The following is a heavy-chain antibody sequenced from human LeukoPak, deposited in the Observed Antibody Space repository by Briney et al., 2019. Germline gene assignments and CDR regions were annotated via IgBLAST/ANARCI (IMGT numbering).Heavy chain of an antibody. J-gene: IGHJ4*02. D-gene: IGHD2-15*01. CDR2: ISGSGGRT. CDR3: ARDSDVHCSGGSCTNFDY. Sequence: GGSLRLSCVASGFTFSSYDMNWVRQAPGKGLEWVSTISGSGGRTNYADSVKGRFTISRDNARKSLYLQMNSLRAEDAAIYYCARDSDVHCSGGSCTNFDYWGQGTLVTVSS. V-gene: IGHV3-23*01. CDR1: GFTFSSYD.